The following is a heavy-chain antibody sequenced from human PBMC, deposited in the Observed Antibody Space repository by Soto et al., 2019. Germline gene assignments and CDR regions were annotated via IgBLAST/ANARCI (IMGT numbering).Heavy chain of an antibody. CDR3: ARGEALAAAGSLGGWVYYGMDV. Sequence: QVQLVESGGGVVQPGTSLRLSCAASGFTFRTYAMHWVRQAPGKGLEWVAVISYDGSNKYYADSVKGQITISRDNSKNTLYLQLNSLRAEDTAVYYCARGEALAAAGSLGGWVYYGMDVWGQGTTVTVSS. D-gene: IGHD6-13*01. V-gene: IGHV3-30-3*01. J-gene: IGHJ6*02. CDR2: ISYDGSNK. CDR1: GFTFRTYA.